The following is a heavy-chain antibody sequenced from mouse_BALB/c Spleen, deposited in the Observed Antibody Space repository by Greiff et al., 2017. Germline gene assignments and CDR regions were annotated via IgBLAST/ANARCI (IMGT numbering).Heavy chain of an antibody. V-gene: IGHV1-69*02. Sequence: QVQLQQPGAELVKPGASVKLSCKASGYTFTSYWMHWVKQRPGQGLEWIGEIDPSDSYTNYNQKFKGKATLTVDKSSSTAYMQRSSLTSEDSAVYYCARGGDYGYFADWGQGTLVTVSA. D-gene: IGHD1-2*01. J-gene: IGHJ3*01. CDR3: ARGGDYGYFAD. CDR2: IDPSDSYT. CDR1: GYTFTSYW.